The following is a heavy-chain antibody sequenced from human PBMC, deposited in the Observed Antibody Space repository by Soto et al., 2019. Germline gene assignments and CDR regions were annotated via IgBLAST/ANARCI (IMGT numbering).Heavy chain of an antibody. V-gene: IGHV1-69*04. J-gene: IGHJ4*02. CDR1: GGTFSSYT. CDR3: ARDDCSGGSCY. D-gene: IGHD2-15*01. CDR2: IIPILGIA. Sequence: SVKVSCKASGGTFSSYTISWVRQAPGQGLEWMGRIIPILGIANYAQKFQGRVTITADKSTSTAYMELSSLRSEDTAVYYCARDDCSGGSCYWGQGTLVTVSS.